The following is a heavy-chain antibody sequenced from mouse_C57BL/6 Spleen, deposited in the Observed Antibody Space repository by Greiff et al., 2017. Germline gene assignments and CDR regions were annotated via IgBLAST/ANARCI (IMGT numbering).Heavy chain of an antibody. J-gene: IGHJ1*03. CDR3: ARSNYYGSGTWYFDV. Sequence: VQLQESGAELVRPGTSVKVSCKASGYAFTNYLIEWVKQRPGQGLEWIGVINPGSGGTNYNEKFKGKATLTADKSSSTAYMQLSSLTSEDSAVYFCARSNYYGSGTWYFDVWGTGTTVTVSS. D-gene: IGHD1-1*01. V-gene: IGHV1-54*01. CDR2: INPGSGGT. CDR1: GYAFTNYL.